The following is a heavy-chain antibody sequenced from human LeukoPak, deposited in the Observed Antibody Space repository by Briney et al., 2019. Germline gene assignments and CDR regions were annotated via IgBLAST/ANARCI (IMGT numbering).Heavy chain of an antibody. CDR2: IYSSGST. V-gene: IGHV4-4*07. Sequence: SETLSLTCTVSGGSISSYYWSWIRQPAGKGLEWIGRIYSSGSTNYSPSLKSRVTMSVDTSKNQFSLKLSSVTAADTAVYYCARRYYDILTGTDHFDYWGQGTLVTVSS. J-gene: IGHJ4*02. CDR1: GGSISSYY. D-gene: IGHD3-9*01. CDR3: ARRYYDILTGTDHFDY.